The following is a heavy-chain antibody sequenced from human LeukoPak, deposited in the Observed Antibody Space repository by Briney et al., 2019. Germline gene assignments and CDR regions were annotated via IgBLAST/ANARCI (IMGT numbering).Heavy chain of an antibody. D-gene: IGHD3-3*01. Sequence: ASVKVSCKASGYTFTSYDINWVRQATGQGLEWMGWMNPNSGNTGYAQKFQGRVTVTRNTSISTAYMELSSLRSEDTAVYYCARGVRDFWSGYLGNNWFDPWGQGTLVTVSS. CDR3: ARGVRDFWSGYLGNNWFDP. CDR2: MNPNSGNT. V-gene: IGHV1-8*01. CDR1: GYTFTSYD. J-gene: IGHJ5*02.